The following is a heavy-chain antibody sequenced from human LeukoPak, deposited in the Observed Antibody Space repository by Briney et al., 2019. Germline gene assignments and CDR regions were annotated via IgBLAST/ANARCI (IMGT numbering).Heavy chain of an antibody. CDR3: ARAGSGSYYNGYFDY. CDR2: IIPIFGTA. CDR1: GGTFSSYA. J-gene: IGHJ4*02. D-gene: IGHD3-10*01. Sequence: ASVKVSCKASGGTFSSYAISWVRQAPGQGLEWMGGIIPIFGTANYAQKFQGRVTITADKSTSTAYMELSSLRSEDTAVYYCARAGSGSYYNGYFDYWGQGTLVTVSS. V-gene: IGHV1-69*06.